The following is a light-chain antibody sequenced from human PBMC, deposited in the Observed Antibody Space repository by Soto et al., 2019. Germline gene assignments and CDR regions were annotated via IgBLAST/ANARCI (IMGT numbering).Light chain of an antibody. V-gene: IGLV2-14*01. CDR3: RSFASTHTYV. CDR1: SRDVAFYNH. CDR2: EVN. Sequence: QGSLTQPASVSGSRGQSITISCTGTSRDVAFYNHVSWYQQHPGKAPKLLIYEVNNRPSGVSHRFSGSTSGNTASLTISGLQAEDEADYYCRSFASTHTYVFGTGTKVTVL. J-gene: IGLJ1*01.